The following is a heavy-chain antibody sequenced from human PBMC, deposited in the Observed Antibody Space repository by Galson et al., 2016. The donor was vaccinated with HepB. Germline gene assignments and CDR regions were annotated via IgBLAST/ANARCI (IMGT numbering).Heavy chain of an antibody. Sequence: SVKVSCKASGYTFTDYYMHWVRQAPGQGLEWMGWINPNSGGTNYAQKFQGRVTMTRATSISTAYMELSRLRSDDTAVYFCARGDLNYYYALDVWGQGTTVTVSS. V-gene: IGHV1-2*02. J-gene: IGHJ6*02. CDR1: GYTFTDYY. D-gene: IGHD3-3*01. CDR2: INPNSGGT. CDR3: ARGDLNYYYALDV.